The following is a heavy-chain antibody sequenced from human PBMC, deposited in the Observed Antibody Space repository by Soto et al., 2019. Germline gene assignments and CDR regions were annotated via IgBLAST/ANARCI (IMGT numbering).Heavy chain of an antibody. J-gene: IGHJ4*02. Sequence: GASVKVSCKASGYTFTGYGISWVRQAPGQELGWGGWSRAHRSEGRCAGKESGRRRMPPDKSKKQFSRHLNSVTPEDTAVYYCAREIAVAGGNFDFWGQGTLVTVSS. D-gene: IGHD6-19*01. CDR3: AREIAVAGGNFDF. CDR2: SRAHRSEG. CDR1: GYTFTGYG. V-gene: IGHV1-18*01.